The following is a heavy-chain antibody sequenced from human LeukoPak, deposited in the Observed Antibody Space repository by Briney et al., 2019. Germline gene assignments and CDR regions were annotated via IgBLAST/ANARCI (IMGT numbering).Heavy chain of an antibody. V-gene: IGHV4-39*01. Sequence: SETLSLTCTVSGGSISSSSYYWGWIRQPPGKGLEWIGSIYYSGSTYYNPSLKSRVTISVDTSKNQFSLKLSSVTAADTAVYYCARAPPRRGYCSGGSCYPFDYWGQGTLVTVSS. D-gene: IGHD2-15*01. CDR1: GGSISSSSYY. CDR2: IYYSGST. J-gene: IGHJ4*02. CDR3: ARAPPRRGYCSGGSCYPFDY.